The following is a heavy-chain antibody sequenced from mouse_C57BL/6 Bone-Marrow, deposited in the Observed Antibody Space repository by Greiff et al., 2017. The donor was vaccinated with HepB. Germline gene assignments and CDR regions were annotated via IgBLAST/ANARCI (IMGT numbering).Heavy chain of an antibody. CDR3: ARDVYGSSSWYFDV. J-gene: IGHJ1*03. V-gene: IGHV7-1*01. D-gene: IGHD1-1*01. CDR2: SRNKANDYTT. Sequence: DVKLVESGGGLVQSGRSLRLSCATSGFTFSDFYMEWVRQAPGKGLEWIAASRNKANDYTTEYSASVKGRFIVSRDTSQSILYLQMNALRAEDTAIYYCARDVYGSSSWYFDVWGTGTTVTVSS. CDR1: GFTFSDFY.